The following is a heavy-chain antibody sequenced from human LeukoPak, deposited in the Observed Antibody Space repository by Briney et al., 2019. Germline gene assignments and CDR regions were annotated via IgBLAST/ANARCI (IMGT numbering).Heavy chain of an antibody. CDR2: INQDGSEK. V-gene: IGHV3-7*01. CDR1: GFSFSSYW. Sequence: GSLRLSCAASGFSFSSYWMTWVRQASGKGLQWVVNINQDGSEKTYVDSVKGRFTISRDNAKKLLYLQMNSLRAEDTAVYYCVRYCGGDCYGMDVWGQGTTVTVSS. J-gene: IGHJ6*02. CDR3: VRYCGGDCYGMDV. D-gene: IGHD2-21*01.